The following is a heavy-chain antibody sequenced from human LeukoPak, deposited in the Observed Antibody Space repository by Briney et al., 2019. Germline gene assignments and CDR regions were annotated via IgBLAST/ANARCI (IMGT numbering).Heavy chain of an antibody. J-gene: IGHJ6*03. V-gene: IGHV4-4*07. Sequence: KPSETLSLTCTVSGDSITDDYYTWIRQPAGKGLEWIGRIHSGGTTNYNPSLMSRVTLSIDKSKKYISLILTSVTAADTALYYCARDNGSGYTKGYEHYYYYLDVWGNGTTVTVSS. CDR1: GDSITDDY. D-gene: IGHD3-3*02. CDR3: ARDNGSGYTKGYEHYYYYLDV. CDR2: IHSGGTT.